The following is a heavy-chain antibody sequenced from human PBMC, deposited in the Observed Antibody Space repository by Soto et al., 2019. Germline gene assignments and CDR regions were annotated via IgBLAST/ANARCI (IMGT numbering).Heavy chain of an antibody. CDR1: GVAVSSGNCH. J-gene: IGHJ4*02. CDR3: VSAIGGVGHAFDY. CDR2: LNYIRSS. Sequence: ASETLSLTCSVSGVAVSSGNCHWNWMRQTPGKGLKWIRFLNYIRSSTYYPTLRVRATVSVDTTKNQFSLTLTSVAAAETATYYCVSAIGGVGHAFDYWGQGTLVTVSS. V-gene: IGHV4-61*01. D-gene: IGHD1-26*01.